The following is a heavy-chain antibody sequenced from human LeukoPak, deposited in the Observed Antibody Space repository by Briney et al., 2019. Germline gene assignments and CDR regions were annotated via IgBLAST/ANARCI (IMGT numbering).Heavy chain of an antibody. CDR2: ISSSSSYI. Sequence: GGSLRLSCAASGFTFSSYEMNWVRQAPGEGLEWVSSISSSSSYIYYADSVKGRFTISRDNAKNSLYLQMNSLRAEDTAVYYCARGKYFDWLLQTHDAFDIWGQGTMVTVSS. V-gene: IGHV3-21*01. CDR3: ARGKYFDWLLQTHDAFDI. D-gene: IGHD3-9*01. J-gene: IGHJ3*02. CDR1: GFTFSSYE.